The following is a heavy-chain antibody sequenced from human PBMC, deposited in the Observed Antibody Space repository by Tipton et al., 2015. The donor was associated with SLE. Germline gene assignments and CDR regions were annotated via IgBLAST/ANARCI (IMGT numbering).Heavy chain of an antibody. J-gene: IGHJ2*01. CDR3: ARDNEYYYDNSGPTPTFYWYFDL. D-gene: IGHD3-22*01. V-gene: IGHV4-59*12. CDR2: NYDNGNT. CDR1: GVSISSYH. Sequence: TLSLTCTVSGVSISSYHWGWIRQPPGKGLEWIGYNYDNGNTNYNPSLKSRVAISVDTSNNQFSLKLRSVTAADTAVYYCARDNEYYYDNSGPTPTFYWYFDLWGRGTLVTVSS.